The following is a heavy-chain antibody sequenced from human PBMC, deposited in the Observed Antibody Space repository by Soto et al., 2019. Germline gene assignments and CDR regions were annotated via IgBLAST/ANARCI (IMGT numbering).Heavy chain of an antibody. Sequence: ELRLVESGGGLVQPGGSLRLSCAASGLIFSNYKMHWVRQAPGKGLVWVSRINTDGSIIDYADSVKGRFTVSRDNAKNTLYLQMNSLRADDTAVYYCARDTDGLHYWGQGTLVTVSS. V-gene: IGHV3-74*01. CDR1: GLIFSNYK. CDR3: ARDTDGLHY. CDR2: INTDGSII. J-gene: IGHJ4*02.